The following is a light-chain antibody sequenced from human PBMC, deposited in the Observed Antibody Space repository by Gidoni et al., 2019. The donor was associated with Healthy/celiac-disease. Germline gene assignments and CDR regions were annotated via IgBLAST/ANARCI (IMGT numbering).Light chain of an antibody. V-gene: IGLV2-8*01. CDR3: SSYAGSNNRV. Sequence: QSALTQPPSASGSPGPQVTISCTGTSSDVGGYNYVSWYQQHPGKAPNLMIYEVSKRPSGVPDRFSGSKSGNTASLTVSGLQAEDEADYYCSSYAGSNNRVFGGGTKLTVL. CDR1: SSDVGGYNY. J-gene: IGLJ3*02. CDR2: EVS.